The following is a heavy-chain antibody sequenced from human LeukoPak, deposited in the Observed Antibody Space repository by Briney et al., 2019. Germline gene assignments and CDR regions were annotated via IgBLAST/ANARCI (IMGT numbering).Heavy chain of an antibody. D-gene: IGHD3-16*01. CDR2: INPNSGGT. J-gene: IGHJ4*02. CDR1: GYTSTGYY. Sequence: ASVKVSCKASGYTSTGYYMHWVRQAPGQGLVWMGFINPNSGGTNYAQEFQGRVTMTRDTSIGTAYMELSGLTSDDPAIYYCARDSRVTNGDYWGQGTLVTVSS. V-gene: IGHV1-2*02. CDR3: ARDSRVTNGDY.